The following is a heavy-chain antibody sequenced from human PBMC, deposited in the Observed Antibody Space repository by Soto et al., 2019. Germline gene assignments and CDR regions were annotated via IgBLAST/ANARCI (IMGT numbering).Heavy chain of an antibody. V-gene: IGHV4-59*08. D-gene: IGHD4-17*01. Sequence: QVQLQESGPGLVKPSETLSLTCTVSGCSISSYYWSWIRQPPGKGLEWIGYIYYSGSTNYNPSLKSRVTISVDTSKNQFSLKLSSVTAADTAVYYCARHVNYGDYFDYWGQGTLVTVSS. CDR3: ARHVNYGDYFDY. CDR2: IYYSGST. J-gene: IGHJ4*02. CDR1: GCSISSYY.